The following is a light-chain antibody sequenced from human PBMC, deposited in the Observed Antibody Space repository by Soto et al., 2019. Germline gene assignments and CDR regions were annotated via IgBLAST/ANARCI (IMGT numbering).Light chain of an antibody. CDR1: QTISSW. CDR2: KAS. J-gene: IGKJ1*01. CDR3: QQYNSYPWT. Sequence: DIQMTQSPSTLSASVGDRVTITCRASQTISSWLAWYQQKPGKAPKLLIYKASSLESGVSSRCSGSGSGTEFSLTISSLQSDDFANYYCQQYNSYPWTFGQGTRVVIK. V-gene: IGKV1-5*03.